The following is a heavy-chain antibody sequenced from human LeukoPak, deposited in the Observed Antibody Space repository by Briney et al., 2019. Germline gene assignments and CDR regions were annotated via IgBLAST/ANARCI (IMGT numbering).Heavy chain of an antibody. CDR1: GGSISSSSYY. J-gene: IGHJ4*02. CDR3: ARQDSSSWNYYFDY. Sequence: SETLSLTCTVSGGSISSSSYYWGWIRQPPGKGLEWIGSIYYSGSTYYNPSLKSRVTISVDTSKNQFSLKRSSVTAADTAVYYCARQDSSSWNYYFDYWGQGTLVTVSS. V-gene: IGHV4-39*01. CDR2: IYYSGST. D-gene: IGHD6-13*01.